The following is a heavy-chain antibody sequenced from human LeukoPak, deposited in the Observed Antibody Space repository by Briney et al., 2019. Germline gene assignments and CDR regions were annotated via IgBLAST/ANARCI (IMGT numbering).Heavy chain of an antibody. CDR2: ISSSSSYI. D-gene: IGHD5-24*01. Sequence: GGSLRLSCAASGFTFSSYSMNWVRQAPGKGLEWVSSISSSSSYIYYADSVKGRFTISRDNAKNSLYLQMNSLRAEDTAVYYCAKDTVEMATIENGMDVWGQGTTVTVSS. V-gene: IGHV3-21*01. CDR3: AKDTVEMATIENGMDV. CDR1: GFTFSSYS. J-gene: IGHJ6*02.